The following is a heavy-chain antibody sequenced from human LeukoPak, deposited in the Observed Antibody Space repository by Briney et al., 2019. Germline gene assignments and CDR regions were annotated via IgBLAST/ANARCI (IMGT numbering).Heavy chain of an antibody. CDR1: GYTFTNYE. V-gene: IGHV1-8*01. D-gene: IGHD5-18*01. CDR3: VKAAITLTLNADWFET. CDR2: RNPRNGNT. J-gene: IGHJ5*01. Sequence: GASVNVSCQASGYTFTNYEINWVRQATGQGLEWMGWRNPRNGNTAYAQKFQGRVTMTRDTCITTAYLELSSLTSDDPPVYYCVKAAITLTLNADWFETWGDGTLVTVSS.